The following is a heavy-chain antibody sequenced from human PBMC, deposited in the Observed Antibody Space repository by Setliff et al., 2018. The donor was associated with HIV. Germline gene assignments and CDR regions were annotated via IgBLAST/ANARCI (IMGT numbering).Heavy chain of an antibody. CDR2: IYQNGLT. CDR1: GDSISSRNW. Sequence: SETLSLTCAVPGDSISSRNWWSWVRQAPGKGLQWIGEIYQNGLTNYSPSLKSRVTISVDTSKNQFSLKLSSLTAADTAVYYCARYRRDDYYLTAYFDSWGQGTLVTVSS. J-gene: IGHJ4*02. V-gene: IGHV4-4*02. D-gene: IGHD1-26*01. CDR3: ARYRRDDYYLTAYFDS.